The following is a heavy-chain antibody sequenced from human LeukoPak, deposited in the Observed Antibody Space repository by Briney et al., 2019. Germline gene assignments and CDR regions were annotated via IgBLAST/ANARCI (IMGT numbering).Heavy chain of an antibody. CDR1: GFTFSGYL. D-gene: IGHD2-15*01. Sequence: PGGSLRLSCAASGFTFSGYLMSWVRQAPGTGLEWVANIREEGSEKYYVDSVKGRFIISRDNAKNSLYLQMNSLRAEDTAVYYCARDSSAAPHSYWGQGTLVTVFS. J-gene: IGHJ4*02. CDR2: IREEGSEK. V-gene: IGHV3-7*01. CDR3: ARDSSAAPHSY.